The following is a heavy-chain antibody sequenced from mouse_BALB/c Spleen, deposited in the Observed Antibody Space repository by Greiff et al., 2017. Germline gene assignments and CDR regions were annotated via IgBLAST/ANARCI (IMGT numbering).Heavy chain of an antibody. J-gene: IGHJ1*01. D-gene: IGHD2-2*01. CDR3: ARGGGYDGNWYFDV. CDR2: IYPGSGST. CDR1: GYTFTDYV. V-gene: IGHV1-77*01. Sequence: VQLQQSGPELVKPGASVKMSCKASGYTFTDYVISWVKQRTGQGLEWIGEIYPGSGSTYYNEKFKGKATLTADKSSNTAYMQLSSLTSEDSAVYFCARGGGYDGNWYFDVWGAGTTVTVSS.